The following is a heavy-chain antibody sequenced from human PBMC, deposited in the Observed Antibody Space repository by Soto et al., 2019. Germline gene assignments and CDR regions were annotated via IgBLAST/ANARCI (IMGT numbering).Heavy chain of an antibody. J-gene: IGHJ5*02. CDR1: GFSLSTRGVG. CDR3: AKGFFEPYDTSGYAYFDT. Sequence: QITLKESGPSLVKPRQTLTLTCTFSGFSLSTRGVGVGWIRQPPGKVLGWLALLYWDDDERYSPSLKSRLAXXKXPSKTQVVLTMTNMDPVDTATYYCAKGFFEPYDTSGYAYFDTWGQGTLVTVSS. V-gene: IGHV2-5*02. D-gene: IGHD3-22*01. CDR2: LYWDDDE.